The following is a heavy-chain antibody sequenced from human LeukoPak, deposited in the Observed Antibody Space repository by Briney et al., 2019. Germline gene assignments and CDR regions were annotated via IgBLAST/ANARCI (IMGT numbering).Heavy chain of an antibody. Sequence: ASVKVSCKASGYTFTSYDMNWVRQATGQGLEWMGWMNPNSGNTGYAQKFQGRVTMTRDISIGTAYIELSSLRSEDTAVYYCARGRYYDRSGSYYYMDVWGKGTTVTVSS. V-gene: IGHV1-8*01. J-gene: IGHJ6*03. CDR2: MNPNSGNT. CDR1: GYTFTSYD. D-gene: IGHD3-22*01. CDR3: ARGRYYDRSGSYYYMDV.